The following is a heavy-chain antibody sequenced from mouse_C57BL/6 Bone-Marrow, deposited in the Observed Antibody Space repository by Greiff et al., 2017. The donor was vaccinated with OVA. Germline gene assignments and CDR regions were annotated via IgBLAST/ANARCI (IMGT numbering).Heavy chain of an antibody. CDR1: GFTFSSYA. CDR2: ISDGGSYT. CDR3: GRDLGGYSPFY. Sequence: EVMLVESGGGLVKPGGSLKLSCAASGFTFSSYAMSWVRQTPEKRLEWVATISDGGSYTYYPDTVKGRFTISRDNAKNNLYLQMSHLKSEDTAMYYCGRDLGGYSPFYWGQGTLVTVSA. V-gene: IGHV5-4*01. J-gene: IGHJ3*01. D-gene: IGHD2-3*01.